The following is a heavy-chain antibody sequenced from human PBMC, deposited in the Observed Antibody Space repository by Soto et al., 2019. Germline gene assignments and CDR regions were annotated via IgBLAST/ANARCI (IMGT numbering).Heavy chain of an antibody. CDR3: AKSLVPLTRRYGMDV. CDR1: GFTFSSYG. J-gene: IGHJ6*02. CDR2: ISYDGSNK. D-gene: IGHD3-9*01. V-gene: IGHV3-30*18. Sequence: QVQLVESGGGVVQPGRSLRLSCAASGFTFSSYGMHWVRQAPGKGLEWVAVISYDGSNKYYADSVKGRFTISRDNSKNTLYLQMNSLRAEDTAVYYCAKSLVPLTRRYGMDVWGQGTTVTVSS.